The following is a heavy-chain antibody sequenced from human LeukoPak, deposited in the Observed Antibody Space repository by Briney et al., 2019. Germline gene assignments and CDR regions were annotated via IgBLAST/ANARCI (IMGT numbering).Heavy chain of an antibody. J-gene: IGHJ4*02. CDR3: AKDRPNYDIQYYFDY. CDR1: GLTFSSYW. V-gene: IGHV3-23*01. Sequence: GGSLRLSCVASGLTFSSYWMSWVRQAPGKGLEWVSAISGSGGSTYYADSVKGRFTISRDNSKNTLYLQMNSLRAEDTAVYYCAKDRPNYDIQYYFDYWGQGTLVTVSS. D-gene: IGHD3-9*01. CDR2: ISGSGGST.